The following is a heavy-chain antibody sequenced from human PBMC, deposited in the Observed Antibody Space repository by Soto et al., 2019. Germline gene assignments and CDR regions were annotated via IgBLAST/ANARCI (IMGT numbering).Heavy chain of an antibody. CDR2: IYYSGST. Sequence: PSETLSLTCTVSGGSISSGDYYWSWIRQPPGKGLEWIGYIYYSGSTYYNPSLKSRVTISVDTSKNQFSLKLSSVTAADTAVYYCAREVVPAAIGYYYYGMDVWGQGTTVTVSS. CDR3: AREVVPAAIGYYYYGMDV. V-gene: IGHV4-30-4*01. D-gene: IGHD2-2*01. CDR1: GGSISSGDYY. J-gene: IGHJ6*02.